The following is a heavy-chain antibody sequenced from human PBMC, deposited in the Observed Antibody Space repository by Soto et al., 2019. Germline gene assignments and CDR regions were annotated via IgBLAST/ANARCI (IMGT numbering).Heavy chain of an antibody. J-gene: IGHJ4*02. V-gene: IGHV1-69*08. Sequence: QVQLVQSGAEVKKPGSSVKVSCKASGGTFSSYTVSWVRQAPGQGLEWMGRIVPILGVPNYAQRFQDRVTITANKGTNTTDMELSSLRSEDTAGYYCARDRYAYGSGSTIDYWGQGTLVTVSS. CDR2: IVPILGVP. D-gene: IGHD3-10*01. CDR3: ARDRYAYGSGSTIDY. CDR1: GGTFSSYT.